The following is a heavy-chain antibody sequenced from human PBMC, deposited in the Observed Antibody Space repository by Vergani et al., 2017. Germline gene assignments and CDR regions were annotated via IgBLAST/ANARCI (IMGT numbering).Heavy chain of an antibody. J-gene: IGHJ4*02. V-gene: IGHV4-34*01. CDR3: ARGWALRYFDYFDY. CDR1: GGSFSGYY. D-gene: IGHD3-9*01. Sequence: QVQLQQWGAGLLKPSETLSLTCAVYGGSFSGYYWSWIGQPPGKGLEWIGEINHSGSTNYNPSLKSRVTISVDTSKNQFSLKLSSVTAADTAVYYCARGWALRYFDYFDYWGQGTLVTVSS. CDR2: INHSGST.